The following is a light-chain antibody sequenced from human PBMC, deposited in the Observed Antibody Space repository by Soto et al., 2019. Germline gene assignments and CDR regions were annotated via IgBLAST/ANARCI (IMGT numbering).Light chain of an antibody. J-gene: IGLJ1*01. V-gene: IGLV2-14*01. CDR3: SSFSSSTTLYV. CDR2: EVS. CDR1: SSDVGGYKY. Sequence: QSALTQPASVSGCPGQSITISCTGTSSDVGGYKYVSWYQHHADKAPKLMIYEVSNRPSGVSNRFSGSKSGNTASLTIYGLQAEDEADYYCSSFSSSTTLYVFGTGTKVTVL.